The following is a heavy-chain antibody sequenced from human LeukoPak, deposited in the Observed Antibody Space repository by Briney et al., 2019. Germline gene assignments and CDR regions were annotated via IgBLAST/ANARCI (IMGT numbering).Heavy chain of an antibody. V-gene: IGHV3-15*01. J-gene: IGHJ4*02. CDR3: TAGLPFDY. Sequence: PGGSLRLSCAASGFTFNNAWMSWVRQAPGKGLEWVGRIKSKTDGGTTDYAAPVKGRFTISRDDSKNTLYQQMNSLKIEDRAVYYCTAGLPFDYWGQGTLVAVSS. CDR2: IKSKTDGGTT. CDR1: GFTFNNAW. D-gene: IGHD5-18*01.